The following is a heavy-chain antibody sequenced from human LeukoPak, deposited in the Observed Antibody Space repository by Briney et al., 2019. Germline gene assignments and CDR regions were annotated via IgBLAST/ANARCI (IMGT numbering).Heavy chain of an antibody. Sequence: GGSLRLSCAASGFTLSSYSMNWVRQAPGKGLEWVSSISSSSSYIYYADSVKGRFTISRDNAKNSLYLQMNSLRAEDTAVYYCARDLLRDGYGMDVWGQGTTVTVSS. V-gene: IGHV3-21*01. J-gene: IGHJ6*02. CDR2: ISSSSSYI. CDR1: GFTLSSYS. CDR3: ARDLLRDGYGMDV.